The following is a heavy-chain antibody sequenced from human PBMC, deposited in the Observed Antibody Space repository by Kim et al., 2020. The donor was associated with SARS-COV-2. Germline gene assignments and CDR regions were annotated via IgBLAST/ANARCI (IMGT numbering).Heavy chain of an antibody. CDR3: AREGTVAGTDGSTFDY. J-gene: IGHJ4*02. V-gene: IGHV3-30*01. D-gene: IGHD6-19*01. Sequence: SVKGRFTISRDNSKNTLYLQMNSRRPEDTAGYYCAREGTVAGTDGSTFDYWGQGTLVTVSS.